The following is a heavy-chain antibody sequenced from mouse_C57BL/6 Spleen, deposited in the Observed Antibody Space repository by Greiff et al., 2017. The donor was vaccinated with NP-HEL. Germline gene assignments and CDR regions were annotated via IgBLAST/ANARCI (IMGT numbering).Heavy chain of an antibody. D-gene: IGHD5-5*01. CDR3: AREGLPIYYYAMDY. V-gene: IGHV1-52*01. CDR1: GYTFTSYW. J-gene: IGHJ4*01. Sequence: QVQLQQPGAELVRPGSSVKLSCKASGYTFTSYWMHWVKQRPIQGLEWIGNIDPSDSETHYNQKFKDKATLTVDKSSSTAYMQLSSLTSEDSAVYYCAREGLPIYYYAMDYWGQGTSVTVSS. CDR2: IDPSDSET.